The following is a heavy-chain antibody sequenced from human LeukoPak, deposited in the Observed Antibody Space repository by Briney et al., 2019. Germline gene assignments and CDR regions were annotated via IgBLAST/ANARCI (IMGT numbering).Heavy chain of an antibody. CDR1: GFTFSTYG. CDR2: ISNDGSNK. Sequence: GGSLRLSCAASGFTFSTYGMHWVRQAPGKGLEWVAVISNDGSNKYYADSVKGRFTISRDNSKSTLYVQMNSLRAEDTAVYYCAKDWGAGGSALTFWGQGTLSPSPQ. D-gene: IGHD3-10*01. V-gene: IGHV3-30*18. J-gene: IGHJ4*02. CDR3: AKDWGAGGSALTF.